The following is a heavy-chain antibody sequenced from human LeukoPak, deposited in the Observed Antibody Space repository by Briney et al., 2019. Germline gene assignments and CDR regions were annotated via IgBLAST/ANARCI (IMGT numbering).Heavy chain of an antibody. Sequence: PGGSLRLSCAASGFTFSSYSMNWVRQAPGKGLEWVSSISSSSSYIYYADSVKGRFTISRDNAKNSLYLQMNSLRAEDTAVYYCARDHYYDSSGYYSPPIGYWGQGTLVTVSS. D-gene: IGHD3-22*01. V-gene: IGHV3-21*01. J-gene: IGHJ4*02. CDR2: ISSSSSYI. CDR3: ARDHYYDSSGYYSPPIGY. CDR1: GFTFSSYS.